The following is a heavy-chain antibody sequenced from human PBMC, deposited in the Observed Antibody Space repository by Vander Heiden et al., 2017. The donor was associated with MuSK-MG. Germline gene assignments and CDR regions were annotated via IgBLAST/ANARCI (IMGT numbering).Heavy chain of an antibody. Sequence: EVQLVAPGGALLQPGGSLRHPWAASGFTSSNYWMSWFRQHPGKGLEEVANIKQDGSEKYYVDSVKGRFNISRDNAKNSLYLQMNSLRAEDTDVYYCARDRSWADYWGQGTLVTVSS. D-gene: IGHD3-16*02. CDR2: IKQDGSEK. CDR1: GFTSSNYW. J-gene: IGHJ4*02. V-gene: IGHV3-7*01. CDR3: ARDRSWADY.